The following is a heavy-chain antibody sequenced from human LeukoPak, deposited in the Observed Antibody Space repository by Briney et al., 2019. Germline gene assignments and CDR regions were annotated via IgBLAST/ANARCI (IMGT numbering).Heavy chain of an antibody. D-gene: IGHD3-10*01. CDR1: GFTFSSYA. CDR3: AKDVMVRGVMADWFDP. CDR2: ISGSGGST. Sequence: PGGSLRLSCAASGFTFSSYAMSWVRQAPGKGLEWVSAISGSGGSTYYADSVKGRFTISRDNSKNTLYLQMNSLRAEDTAVYYCAKDVMVRGVMADWFDPWGQGTLVTVSS. J-gene: IGHJ5*02. V-gene: IGHV3-23*01.